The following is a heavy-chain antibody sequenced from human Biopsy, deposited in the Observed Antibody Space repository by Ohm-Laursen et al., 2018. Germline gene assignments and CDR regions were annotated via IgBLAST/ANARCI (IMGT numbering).Heavy chain of an antibody. J-gene: IGHJ6*02. CDR3: AKVPHNYGMDV. CDR2: INKDGSTL. CDR1: GFTFSSYW. V-gene: IGHV3-74*03. Sequence: SLRLSCAASGFTFSSYWMNWVRQVPGKGLVWVATINKDGSTLQYVDSVRGRFTISRDNAKNTLHLQMNSLRADETAIYYCAKVPHNYGMDVWGQGTTVTVSS.